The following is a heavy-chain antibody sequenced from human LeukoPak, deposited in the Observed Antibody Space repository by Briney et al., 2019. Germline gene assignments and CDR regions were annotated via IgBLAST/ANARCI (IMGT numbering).Heavy chain of an antibody. CDR1: GFTFSSYS. CDR2: INHSGST. J-gene: IGHJ4*02. Sequence: GSLRLSCAASGFTFSSYSMNWVRQPPGKGLEWIGEINHSGSTNYNPSLKSRVTISVDTSKNQFSLKLSSVTAADTAVYYCARAQYYYGSGSYYTPFDYWGQGTLVTVSS. CDR3: ARAQYYYGSGSYYTPFDY. D-gene: IGHD3-10*01. V-gene: IGHV4-34*01.